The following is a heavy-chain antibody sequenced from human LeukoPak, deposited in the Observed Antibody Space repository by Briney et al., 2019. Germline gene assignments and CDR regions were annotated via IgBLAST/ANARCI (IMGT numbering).Heavy chain of an antibody. CDR1: GYTLTELS. V-gene: IGHV1-24*01. CDR2: FDPEDGEA. CDR3: ATYTEAKYYDFWSGYPPNWFGP. J-gene: IGHJ5*02. D-gene: IGHD3-3*01. Sequence: ASVKVSCKVSGYTLTELSMHWVRQAPGKGLEWMGGFDPEDGEAIYAQKFQGRVTMTEDTPTDTAYMELSSLRSEDTAVYYCATYTEAKYYDFWSGYPPNWFGPWGQGTLVTVSS.